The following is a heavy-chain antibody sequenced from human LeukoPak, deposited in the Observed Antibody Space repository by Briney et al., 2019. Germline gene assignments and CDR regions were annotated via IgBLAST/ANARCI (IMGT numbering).Heavy chain of an antibody. CDR2: ISTYNGDT. V-gene: IGHV1-18*01. CDR3: ALIPYCTTATCYYFDY. D-gene: IGHD2-2*01. Sequence: ASVKVSCKASGYTFTTYGISWVRQAPGQGLEWMGWISTYNGDTNYAQKLQGRVTMTADTSTSTTYMELRSLRSDDTAVYYCALIPYCTTATCYYFDYWGQGTLVTVSS. J-gene: IGHJ4*02. CDR1: GYTFTTYG.